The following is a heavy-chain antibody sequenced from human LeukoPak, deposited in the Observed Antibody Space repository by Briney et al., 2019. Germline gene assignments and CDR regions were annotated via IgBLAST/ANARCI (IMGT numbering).Heavy chain of an antibody. D-gene: IGHD6-13*01. CDR3: ARVAGYSSSWYDY. Sequence: ASVKVSCKASVYTFTDYYLHWVRQAPGQGLEWMGWINPNSGGTNYAQNFQGRITMTRDTSISTANMELSRLRSDDTAVYHCARVAGYSSSWYDYWGQGTLVTVSS. CDR2: INPNSGGT. J-gene: IGHJ4*02. V-gene: IGHV1-2*02. CDR1: VYTFTDYY.